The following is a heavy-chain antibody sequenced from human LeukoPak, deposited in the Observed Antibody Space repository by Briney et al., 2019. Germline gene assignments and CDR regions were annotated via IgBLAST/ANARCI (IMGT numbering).Heavy chain of an antibody. J-gene: IGHJ6*02. CDR1: GCSISSYY. V-gene: IGHV4-59*01. Sequence: PSETLSLTCTVSGCSISSYYWSWVRQPPGKGLEWIGYIYYSGSTTYNPALKSRVTISVDTSKNQFSLKLSSVTAADTAVYYCARETRSSPRGYYGMDVWGQGTTVTVSS. D-gene: IGHD6-13*01. CDR2: IYYSGST. CDR3: ARETRSSPRGYYGMDV.